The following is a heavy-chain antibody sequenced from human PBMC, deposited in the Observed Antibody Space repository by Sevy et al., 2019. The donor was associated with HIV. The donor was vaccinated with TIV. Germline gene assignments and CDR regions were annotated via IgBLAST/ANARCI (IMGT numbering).Heavy chain of an antibody. CDR3: ARIDLKLGYCSGGSCYGRYYGMDD. CDR1: GFTFSSYW. J-gene: IGHJ6*02. D-gene: IGHD2-15*01. V-gene: IGHV3-7*01. CDR2: IKQDGSEK. Sequence: GGSLRLSCAASGFTFSSYWMSWVRQAPGKGLEWVANIKQDGSEKYYVGSVKGRFTISKDNAKNSLYLQMHSLRAEDMAVYYCARIDLKLGYCSGGSCYGRYYGMDDWGQGTTVTVSS.